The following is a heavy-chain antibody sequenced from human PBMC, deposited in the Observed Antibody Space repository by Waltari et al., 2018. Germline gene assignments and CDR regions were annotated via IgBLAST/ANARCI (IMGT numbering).Heavy chain of an antibody. CDR2: SNPEGETT. D-gene: IGHD3-3*01. Sequence: QVQLVQSGAEVMKPGASVKVSCKASGGSFAGYYMHWVRQAPGKGLEWMEISNPEGETTSYAHRLKGRITMTRDTSTSTVYMELRSLRSEDTAVYYCARGHIGRRHDSFNMWGQGTMVTVSS. CDR1: GGSFAGYY. V-gene: IGHV1-46*04. CDR3: ARGHIGRRHDSFNM. J-gene: IGHJ3*02.